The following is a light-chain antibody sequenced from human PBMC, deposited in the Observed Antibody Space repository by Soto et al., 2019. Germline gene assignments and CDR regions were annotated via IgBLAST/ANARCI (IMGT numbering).Light chain of an antibody. V-gene: IGLV2-14*01. Sequence: QSALTQPASVSGSPGQSITISCTGTSSDVGGHNYVSWYQQHPGKAPKLMMYEVNNRPSGVSDRFSGSKAGNTASLTISGLQAEDEADYYCSSCTSSTTLVVFGGGTKLTVL. CDR2: EVN. CDR1: SSDVGGHNY. CDR3: SSCTSSTTLVV. J-gene: IGLJ2*01.